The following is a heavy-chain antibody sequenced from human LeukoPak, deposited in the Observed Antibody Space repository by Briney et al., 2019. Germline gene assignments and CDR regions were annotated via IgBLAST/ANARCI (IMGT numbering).Heavy chain of an antibody. J-gene: IGHJ4*02. CDR1: GGSISSGGYY. CDR3: ARVWYYYDSSGYHDY. CDR2: INHSGST. V-gene: IGHV4-30-2*01. D-gene: IGHD3-22*01. Sequence: SETLSLTCTVSGGSISSGGYYWSWIRQPPRKGLEWIGEINHSGSTNYNPSLKSRVTISVDTSKNQFSLKLSSVTAADTAVYYCARVWYYYDSSGYHDYWGQGTLVTVSS.